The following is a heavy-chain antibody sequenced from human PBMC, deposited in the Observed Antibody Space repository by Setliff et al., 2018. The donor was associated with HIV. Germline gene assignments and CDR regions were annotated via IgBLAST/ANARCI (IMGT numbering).Heavy chain of an antibody. CDR2: IFYSGST. CDR3: ARRGIIAGTTDF. J-gene: IGHJ4*02. CDR1: GGSISSFF. D-gene: IGHD1-7*01. V-gene: IGHV4-39*01. Sequence: PSETLSLTCTVSGGSISSFFWGWIRQPPGKGLEWIGNIFYSGSTYYNPSLKSRVLISVDTSRNQFSLKLTSVTAADTAVYYCARRGIIAGTTDFWGQGTPVTVSS.